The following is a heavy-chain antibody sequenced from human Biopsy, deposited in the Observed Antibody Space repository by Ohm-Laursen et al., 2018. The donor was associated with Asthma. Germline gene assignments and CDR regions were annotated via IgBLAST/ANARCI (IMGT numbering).Heavy chain of an antibody. D-gene: IGHD2-15*01. V-gene: IGHV4-59*07. Sequence: PSDTLSLTCTVSGGSISSYYWSWIRQPPGKGLEWIGYIYYSGSTNYNPSLKSRVTISVDTSKKQISLRLSSVIAADTAVYYCAGFCSGGNCPDHWGQGTLVTVSS. J-gene: IGHJ4*02. CDR1: GGSISSYY. CDR3: AGFCSGGNCPDH. CDR2: IYYSGST.